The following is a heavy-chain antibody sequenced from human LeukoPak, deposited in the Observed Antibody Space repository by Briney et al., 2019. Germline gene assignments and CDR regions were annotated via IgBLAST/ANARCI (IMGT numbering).Heavy chain of an antibody. CDR2: ISWNSGSI. CDR1: GFTFSSYW. CDR3: AKSVYYDILTGAYYFDY. V-gene: IGHV3-9*01. J-gene: IGHJ4*02. Sequence: PGGSPRLSCAASGFTFSSYWMSWVRQAPGKGLEWVSGISWNSGSIGYADSVKGRFTISRDNAKNSLYLQMNSLRAEDTALYYCAKSVYYDILTGAYYFDYWGQGTLVTVSS. D-gene: IGHD3-9*01.